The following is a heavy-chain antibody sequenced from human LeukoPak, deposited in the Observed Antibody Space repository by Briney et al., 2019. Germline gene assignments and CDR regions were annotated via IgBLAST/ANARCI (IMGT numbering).Heavy chain of an antibody. CDR3: ARGTSSGWSDAFDI. V-gene: IGHV4-30-2*01. CDR2: IYHSGST. D-gene: IGHD6-19*01. J-gene: IGHJ3*02. Sequence: SQTLSLTCTVSGGSISSGGYYWSWIRQPPGKGLEWIGYIYHSGSTYYNPSLKSRVTISVDRSKNQFSLKLSSVTAADTAVYYCARGTSSGWSDAFDIWGQGTMVTVSS. CDR1: GGSISSGGYY.